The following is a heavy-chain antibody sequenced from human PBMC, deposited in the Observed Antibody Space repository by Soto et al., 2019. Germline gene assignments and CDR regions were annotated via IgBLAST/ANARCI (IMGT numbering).Heavy chain of an antibody. CDR2: IWYDGNNK. J-gene: IGHJ4*02. V-gene: IGHV3-33*08. CDR3: ARGLHSLFDY. D-gene: IGHD2-21*01. CDR1: GCSISSYF. Sequence: LSLTCPVSGCSISSYFWSWIRQPPGKGLEWVAVIWYDGNNKYYADSVKGRFTISRDNSNNTLYVQMTSLRAEDTAVYYCARGLHSLFDYWGQGTLVTV.